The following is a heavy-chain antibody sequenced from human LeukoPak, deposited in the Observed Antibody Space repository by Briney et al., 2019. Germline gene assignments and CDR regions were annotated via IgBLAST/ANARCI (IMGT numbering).Heavy chain of an antibody. D-gene: IGHD3-16*01. CDR2: IWYDGSNK. CDR1: GFTFSSYG. CDR3: AKWLRLGELS. V-gene: IGHV3-30*02. J-gene: IGHJ4*02. Sequence: PGGSLRLSCAASGFTFSSYGMHWVRQAPGKGLEWVAFIWYDGSNKYYADSVKGRFTISRDNSKNTLYLQMNSLRAEDTAVYYCAKWLRLGELSRGQGTLVTVSS.